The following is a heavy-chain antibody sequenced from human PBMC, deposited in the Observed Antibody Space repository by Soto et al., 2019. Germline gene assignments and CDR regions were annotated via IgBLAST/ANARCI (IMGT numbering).Heavy chain of an antibody. V-gene: IGHV1-24*01. D-gene: IGHD1-7*01. Sequence: GASVKVSFKVSGYTLTELSMHWVRQAPGKGLEWMGSFDPEDSETIYTQKFQGRVTLTGDTSTDTAYMELTSLRSEDTAVYYCATSLELPLGVDVWGQGTSVTVSS. CDR1: GYTLTELS. CDR2: FDPEDSET. CDR3: ATSLELPLGVDV. J-gene: IGHJ6*02.